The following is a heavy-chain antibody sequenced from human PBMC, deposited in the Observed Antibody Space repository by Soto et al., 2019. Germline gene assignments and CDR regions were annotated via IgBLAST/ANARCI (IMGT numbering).Heavy chain of an antibody. J-gene: IGHJ4*02. Sequence: GGSLRLSCAASGFTFSSYAMSWVRQAPGKGLEWVSAISGSGGSTYYADSVKGRFTISRDNSKNTLYLQMNSLRAEDTAVYYCARDRVRLWRILYLEYWGQGTLVTVSS. CDR2: ISGSGGST. D-gene: IGHD2-15*01. V-gene: IGHV3-23*01. CDR1: GFTFSSYA. CDR3: ARDRVRLWRILYLEY.